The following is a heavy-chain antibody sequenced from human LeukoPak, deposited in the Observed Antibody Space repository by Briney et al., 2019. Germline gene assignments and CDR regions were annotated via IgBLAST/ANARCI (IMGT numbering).Heavy chain of an antibody. CDR3: AKGRRITIFGVVVDY. J-gene: IGHJ4*02. Sequence: GGSLRLSCAVSGFTSSSFAMSWVRQAAGNGREWVSAISGCGGSTYYADSGKGRFTISRDNTKNTLYLQMNSLRAEDTAVYYCAKGRRITIFGVVVDYWGQGTLVTVSS. CDR2: ISGCGGST. CDR1: GFTSSSFA. V-gene: IGHV3-23*01. D-gene: IGHD3-3*01.